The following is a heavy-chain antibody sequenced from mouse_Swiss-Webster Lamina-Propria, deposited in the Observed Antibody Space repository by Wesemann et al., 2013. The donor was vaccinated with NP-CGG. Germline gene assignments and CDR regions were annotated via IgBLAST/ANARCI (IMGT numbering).Heavy chain of an antibody. V-gene: IGHV1S127*01. Sequence: QVQLQQPGAELVKPGASVKMSCKASGYTFTSYWMHWVKQRPGQGLEWIGVIDPSDSYTSYNQKFKGKATLTVDTSSSTAYMQLSSLTSEDSAVYYCTGGHYYAMDYWGQREPQSPSPQ. CDR1: GYTFTSYW. CDR2: IDPSDSYT. CDR3: TGGHYYAMDY. J-gene: IGHJ4*01.